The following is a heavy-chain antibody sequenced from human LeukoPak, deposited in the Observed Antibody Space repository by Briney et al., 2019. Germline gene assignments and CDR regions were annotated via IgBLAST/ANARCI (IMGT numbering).Heavy chain of an antibody. Sequence: GASVKVSCKASGYTFTSYDINWVRQATGQGLEWIGWMNPNSGNTGYAQKFQGRVTMTRNTSISTAYMELSSLRSEDTAVYYCARGGYYYGSGSYYPVWGQGTTVTVSS. CDR3: ARGGYYYGSGSYYPV. D-gene: IGHD3-10*01. J-gene: IGHJ6*02. CDR1: GYTFTSYD. CDR2: MNPNSGNT. V-gene: IGHV1-8*01.